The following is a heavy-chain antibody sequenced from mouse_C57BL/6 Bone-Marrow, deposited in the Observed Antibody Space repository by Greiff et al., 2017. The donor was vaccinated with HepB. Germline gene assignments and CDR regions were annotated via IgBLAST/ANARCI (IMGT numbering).Heavy chain of an antibody. CDR2: ISSGGSYT. D-gene: IGHD1-2*01. CDR3: ALRILRPLYYYAMDY. V-gene: IGHV5-6*01. J-gene: IGHJ4*01. CDR1: GFTFSSYG. Sequence: EVQRVESGGDLVKPGGSLKLSCAASGFTFSSYGMSWVRQTPDKRLEWVATISSGGSYTYYPDSVKGRFTISRDNAKNTLYLQMSTLKSEDTAMYYCALRILRPLYYYAMDYWGQGTSVTVSS.